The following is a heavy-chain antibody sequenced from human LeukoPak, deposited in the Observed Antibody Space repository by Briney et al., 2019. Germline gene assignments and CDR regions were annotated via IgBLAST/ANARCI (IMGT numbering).Heavy chain of an antibody. Sequence: ASVKVSCKASGYTFTGYYMHWERQAPGQGLEWMGWINPNSGGTNYAQKFQGRVTMTRDTSISTAYMELSRLRSDDTAVYYCAREDPIVGASFDYWGQGTLVTVFS. CDR1: GYTFTGYY. J-gene: IGHJ4*02. D-gene: IGHD1-26*01. CDR2: INPNSGGT. CDR3: AREDPIVGASFDY. V-gene: IGHV1-2*02.